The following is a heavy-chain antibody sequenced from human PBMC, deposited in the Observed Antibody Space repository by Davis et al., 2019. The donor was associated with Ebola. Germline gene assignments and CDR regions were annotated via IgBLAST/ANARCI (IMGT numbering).Heavy chain of an antibody. Sequence: SETLSLTCTVSGGSISSSSYYWGWIRQPPGKGLEWIGSIYYSGSTNYNPSLKSRVTISVDTSKNQFSLKLSSVTAADTAVYYCARAVRFLEWLSAEYYFDYWGQGTLVTVSS. D-gene: IGHD3-3*01. CDR1: GGSISSSSYY. CDR2: IYYSGST. J-gene: IGHJ4*02. V-gene: IGHV4-39*07. CDR3: ARAVRFLEWLSAEYYFDY.